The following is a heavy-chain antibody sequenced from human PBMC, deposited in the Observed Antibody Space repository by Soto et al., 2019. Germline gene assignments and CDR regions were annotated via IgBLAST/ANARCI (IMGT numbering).Heavy chain of an antibody. CDR1: GGSISSYY. Sequence: SETLSLTCTVSGGSISSYYWSWILQPPGKGLEWIGYIYYSGSTNYNPSLKSRVTISVDTSKNQFSLKLSSVTAADTAVYYCARYFTVAGTVWFDPWSQGTLVTVSS. V-gene: IGHV4-59*01. CDR2: IYYSGST. CDR3: ARYFTVAGTVWFDP. D-gene: IGHD6-19*01. J-gene: IGHJ5*02.